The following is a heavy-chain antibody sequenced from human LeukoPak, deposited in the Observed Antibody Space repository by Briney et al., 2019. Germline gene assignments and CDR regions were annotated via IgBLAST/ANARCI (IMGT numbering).Heavy chain of an antibody. CDR1: GGTFSSYA. J-gene: IGHJ3*02. CDR2: IIPILGIA. CDR3: ARDDRVSAFDI. D-gene: IGHD6-13*01. V-gene: IGHV1-69*04. Sequence: GSSVKLSCKASGGTFSSYAISWGRQAPGQGLEWMGRIIPILGIANYAQKFQGRVTITADKSTSTAYMELSSLRSEDTAVYYCARDDRVSAFDIWGQGTMVTVSS.